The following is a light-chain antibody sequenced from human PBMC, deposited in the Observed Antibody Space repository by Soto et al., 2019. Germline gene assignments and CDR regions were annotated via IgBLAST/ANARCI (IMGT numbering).Light chain of an antibody. V-gene: IGKV3-20*01. CDR3: QQYGSSPQT. J-gene: IGKJ2*01. CDR2: GAS. CDR1: QSVSSSY. Sequence: EIVLTQSPGTLYWSPGERATLSCRASQSVSSSYLAWYQQKPGQAPRLLIYGASSRATGIPDRFSGSGSGTDFTLTISRLEPEDFAVYYCQQYGSSPQTFGQGTKLEIK.